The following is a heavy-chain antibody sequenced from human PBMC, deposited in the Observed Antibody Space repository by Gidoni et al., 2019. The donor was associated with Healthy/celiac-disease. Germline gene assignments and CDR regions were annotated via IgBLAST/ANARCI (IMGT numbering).Heavy chain of an antibody. CDR3: ARSWGVGATTIDY. CDR2: INHSGST. Sequence: VQLQQWGAGVLKPSATLSLTCAVDGGACSGDYWSWIRQPPGQVPEWSGVINHSGSTNYNPSLKIRSIISVDTSKNQFSLKLISLTAADTAVDDCARSWGVGATTIDYWGQGTLVTVSS. V-gene: IGHV4-34*01. D-gene: IGHD1-26*01. J-gene: IGHJ4*02. CDR1: GGACSGDY.